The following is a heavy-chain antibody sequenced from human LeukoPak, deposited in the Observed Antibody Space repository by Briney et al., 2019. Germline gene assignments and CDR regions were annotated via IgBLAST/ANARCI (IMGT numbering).Heavy chain of an antibody. CDR2: IYSGGAT. J-gene: IGHJ4*02. D-gene: IGHD5-24*01. CDR1: GFTVSSNY. V-gene: IGHV3-53*01. CDR3: ARASGMATHSPALVG. Sequence: GGSLRLSCAASGFTVSSNYMSGVRQAPGKGLEWVSVIYSGGATYYADSVKGRFTISRDNSKNTLYLQMNSLRAEDTAVYYCARASGMATHSPALVGWGQGTLVTVSS.